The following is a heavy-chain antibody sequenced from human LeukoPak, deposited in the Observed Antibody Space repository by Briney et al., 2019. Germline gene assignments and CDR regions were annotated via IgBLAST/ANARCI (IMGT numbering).Heavy chain of an antibody. D-gene: IGHD4-23*01. Sequence: ASVKVSCKASGYTFTSYAMHWVRQAPGQRLEWMGWINAGNGNTKYSQVFQGRVTITRDTSASTAYMELSSLRSEDMAVYYCARGLTVTTPFDYWGQGTLVTVSS. CDR1: GYTFTSYA. J-gene: IGHJ4*02. CDR2: INAGNGNT. V-gene: IGHV1-3*03. CDR3: ARGLTVTTPFDY.